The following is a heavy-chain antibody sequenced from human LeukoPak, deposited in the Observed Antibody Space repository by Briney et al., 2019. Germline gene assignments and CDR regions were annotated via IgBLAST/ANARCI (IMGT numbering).Heavy chain of an antibody. CDR2: INPNSGGT. V-gene: IGHV1-2*02. CDR3: ARDPEEQLEAGISDY. Sequence: GASVKVSCKASGYTFTGYYMHRVRQAPGQGLEWMGWINPNSGGTNYAQKFQGRVTMTRDTSISTAYMELSRLRSDDTAVYYCARDPEEQLEAGISDYWGQGTLVTVSS. J-gene: IGHJ4*02. CDR1: GYTFTGYY. D-gene: IGHD1-1*01.